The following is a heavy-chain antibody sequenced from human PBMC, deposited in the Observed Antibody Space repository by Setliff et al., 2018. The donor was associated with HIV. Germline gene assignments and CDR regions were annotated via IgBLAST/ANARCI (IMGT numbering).Heavy chain of an antibody. J-gene: IGHJ4*02. V-gene: IGHV3-7*01. CDR2: IKQDGSEK. D-gene: IGHD3-16*01. CDR1: KFIFSSYS. Sequence: GGSLRLSCVASKFIFSSYSMSWVRQAPGKGLEWVANIKQDGSEKYYVDSVKGRFTISRDNAKNSLYLQMHSLRAEDTAVYYCVRWGLPYGIDAWGQGTLVTVSS. CDR3: VRWGLPYGIDA.